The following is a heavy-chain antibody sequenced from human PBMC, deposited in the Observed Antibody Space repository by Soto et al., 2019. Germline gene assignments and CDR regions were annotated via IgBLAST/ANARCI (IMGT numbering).Heavy chain of an antibody. CDR2: ISYDGSDR. Sequence: PGGSLRLSCEGPGFTFSDYGFHWVRQAPGKGLEWGAMISYDGSDRYYRDSVQGRFTISRDDCKNTVFLQMTSLRTEDPAMYYCARSTYCNGGSCYPQYWGPGTLVTVSS. J-gene: IGHJ4*02. D-gene: IGHD2-15*01. CDR3: ARSTYCNGGSCYPQY. V-gene: IGHV3-30*03. CDR1: GFTFSDYG.